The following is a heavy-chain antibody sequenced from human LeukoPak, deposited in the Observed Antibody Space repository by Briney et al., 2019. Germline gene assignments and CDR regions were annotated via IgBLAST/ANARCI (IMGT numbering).Heavy chain of an antibody. J-gene: IGHJ6*03. CDR3: ARDGYYDSSGYYYYYYMDV. CDR1: GYTFTSYA. V-gene: IGHV1-69*13. D-gene: IGHD3-22*01. Sequence: SVKVSCKASGYTFTSYAISWVRQAPGQGLEWMGGIIPIFGTANYAQKFQGRVTITADESTSTAYMELSSLRSEDTAVYYCARDGYYDSSGYYYYYYMDVWGKGTTVTVSS. CDR2: IIPIFGTA.